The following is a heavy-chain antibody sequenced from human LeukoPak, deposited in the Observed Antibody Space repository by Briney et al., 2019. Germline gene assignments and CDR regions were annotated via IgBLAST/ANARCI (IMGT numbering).Heavy chain of an antibody. J-gene: IGHJ5*02. D-gene: IGHD5-18*01. CDR2: MYYSGST. CDR3: ARDTSYGRPHP. CDR1: GGSISSSGYY. Sequence: SETLSLTCTVSGGSISSSGYYWGWIRQPQAKGLEWIGSMYYSGSTYYNPSLKSRVTISVDTSKNQFSLKLSSVTAADTAVYYCARDTSYGRPHPWGQGTLVTVSS. V-gene: IGHV4-39*07.